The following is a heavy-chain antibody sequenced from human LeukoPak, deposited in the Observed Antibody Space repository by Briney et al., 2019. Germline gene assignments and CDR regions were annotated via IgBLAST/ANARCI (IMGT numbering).Heavy chain of an antibody. CDR1: GGSISRYY. J-gene: IGHJ4*02. V-gene: IGHV4-59*01. D-gene: IGHD4-11*01. CDR2: IYYSGST. Sequence: SETLSLTCTVPGGSISRYYWSWIRQPPGKGLEWIGYIYYSGSTNYNPSLKSRVPISVDTSKTQFSLKLSSVTAADTAVYYWAAGVYSIYFDYWGQGTLVTVSS. CDR3: AAGVYSIYFDY.